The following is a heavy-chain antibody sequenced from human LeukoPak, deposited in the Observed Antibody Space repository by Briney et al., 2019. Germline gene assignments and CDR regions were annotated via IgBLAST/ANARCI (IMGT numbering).Heavy chain of an antibody. D-gene: IGHD1-14*01. V-gene: IGHV3-7*01. CDR2: IKQDGSEK. J-gene: IGHJ4*02. Sequence: GGSLRLSCAASGFTFSNYWMSWGRQAPGKGLEWVANIKQDGSEKYYLDSVKGRFTISRDNAKNSVNLQMDSLKAEDTAVYYCARDTGPPIIYWGQGPLVTVSS. CDR3: ARDTGPPIIY. CDR1: GFTFSNYW.